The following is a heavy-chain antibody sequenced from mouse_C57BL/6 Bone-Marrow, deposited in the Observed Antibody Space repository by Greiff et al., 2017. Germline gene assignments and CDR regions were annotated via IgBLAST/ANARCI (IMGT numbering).Heavy chain of an antibody. V-gene: IGHV3-1*01. J-gene: IGHJ2*01. Sequence: DVQLQESGPGMVKPSQSLSLTCTVTGYSITSGYDWHWIRHFPGNKLEWMGYISYSGSTNYNPSLKSRISITHDTSKNHFFLKLNSVTTEDTATYYCARGKRPYFDYWGQGTTLTVSS. CDR3: ARGKRPYFDY. CDR1: GYSITSGYD. CDR2: ISYSGST.